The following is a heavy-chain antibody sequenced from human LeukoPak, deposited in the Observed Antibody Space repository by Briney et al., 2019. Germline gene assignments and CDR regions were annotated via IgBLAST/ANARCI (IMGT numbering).Heavy chain of an antibody. Sequence: SVKVSCKASGGTFSSYAISWVRQAPGQGLEWMGRIIPIFGTANYAQKFQGRVTITTDESTSTAYMELSSLRSEDTAVYYCASTRGYNYGGLFDYWGQGTLVTVSS. CDR1: GGTFSSYA. CDR2: IIPIFGTA. J-gene: IGHJ4*02. V-gene: IGHV1-69*05. CDR3: ASTRGYNYGGLFDY. D-gene: IGHD5-18*01.